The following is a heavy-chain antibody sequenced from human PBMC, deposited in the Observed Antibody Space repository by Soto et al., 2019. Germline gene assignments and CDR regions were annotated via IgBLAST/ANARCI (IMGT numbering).Heavy chain of an antibody. J-gene: IGHJ6*02. Sequence: QVQLVQSGAEVKKPGSSVKVSCKASGGTFSSYAISWVRQAPGQGLEWMGGIIPIFGTANYAQKFQGRVTITADESTSTAYMELSSLRSEDTAVYYCARVVRFYSSSPQRGYYYYGMDVWGQGTTVTVSS. CDR2: IIPIFGTA. V-gene: IGHV1-69*01. CDR3: ARVVRFYSSSPQRGYYYYGMDV. CDR1: GGTFSSYA. D-gene: IGHD6-6*01.